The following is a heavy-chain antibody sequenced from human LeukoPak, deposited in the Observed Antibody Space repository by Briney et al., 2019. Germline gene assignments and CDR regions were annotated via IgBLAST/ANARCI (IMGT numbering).Heavy chain of an antibody. CDR1: GGSISGYY. D-gene: IGHD5-18*01. V-gene: IGHV4-59*01. Sequence: SETLSLTCTVSGGSISGYYWSWIRQPPGKGLEWIGYIYNSGSTNYNPSLKSRVAISLDTSRSQFSLRLSSVIAADTAVYYCARAWYSHGTFDNWGQGTLVTVSS. J-gene: IGHJ4*02. CDR3: ARAWYSHGTFDN. CDR2: IYNSGST.